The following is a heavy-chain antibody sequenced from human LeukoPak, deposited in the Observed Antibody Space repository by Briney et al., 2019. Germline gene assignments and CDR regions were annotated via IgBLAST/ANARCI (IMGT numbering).Heavy chain of an antibody. D-gene: IGHD2/OR15-2a*01. CDR1: GNYW. V-gene: IGHV3-74*01. Sequence: GGSLRLSCAASGNYWMHWVRQAPGKGLVWVSHIDSGGSWTSYPDSVKGRFTISRDNAKNTVYIQINNLRAEDTAVYYCVSFYETYWGRGTLVTVSS. J-gene: IGHJ4*02. CDR2: IDSGGSWT. CDR3: VSFYETY.